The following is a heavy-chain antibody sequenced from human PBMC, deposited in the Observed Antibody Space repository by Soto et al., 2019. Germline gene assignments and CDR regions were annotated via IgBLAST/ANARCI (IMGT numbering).Heavy chain of an antibody. J-gene: IGHJ6*02. D-gene: IGHD3-3*01. Sequence: QVQLVQSGAEVKKPGASVNVSCKASGYTFTGYYMHWVRQAPGQGLEWMGWINPNRGGTNYAQKFQGWVTMTRDTSISTAYMELSRLRSDDTALYYCARASGYYPYGMDVWGQGTTVTVSS. CDR2: INPNRGGT. V-gene: IGHV1-2*04. CDR1: GYTFTGYY. CDR3: ARASGYYPYGMDV.